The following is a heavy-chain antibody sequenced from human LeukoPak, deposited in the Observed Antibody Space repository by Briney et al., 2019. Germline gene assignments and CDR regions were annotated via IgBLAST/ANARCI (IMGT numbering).Heavy chain of an antibody. J-gene: IGHJ6*04. CDR1: GFTVSSNY. D-gene: IGHD3-10*02. CDR3: AELGITMIGGV. CDR2: ISSSGSTI. V-gene: IGHV3-11*04. Sequence: GGSLRLSCAASGFTVSSNYMSWVRQAPGKGLEWVSYISSSGSTIYYADSVKGRFTISRDNAKNSLYLQMNSLRAEDTAVYYCAELGITMIGGVWGKGTTITISS.